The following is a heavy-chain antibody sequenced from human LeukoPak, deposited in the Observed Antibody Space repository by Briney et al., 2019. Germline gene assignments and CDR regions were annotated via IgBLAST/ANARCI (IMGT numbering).Heavy chain of an antibody. V-gene: IGHV4-59*01. Sequence: SETLSLTCTVSGGSISSYYWSWIRQPPGKGLEWIGYIYYSGSTNYNPSLKSRVTISVDTSKNQFSLKLSSVTAADTAVCYCARGVSTVTNWFDPWGQGTLVTVSS. CDR1: GGSISSYY. J-gene: IGHJ5*02. CDR3: ARGVSTVTNWFDP. D-gene: IGHD4-17*01. CDR2: IYYSGST.